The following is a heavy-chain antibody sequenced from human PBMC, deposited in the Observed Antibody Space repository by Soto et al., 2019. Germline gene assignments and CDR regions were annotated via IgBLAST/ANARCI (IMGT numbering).Heavy chain of an antibody. CDR2: ISGSGGST. Sequence: GGALRLSCAASGFTLISYAMSWVLQAPWKGLEWVSAISGSGGSTYYADSVKGRFTISRDNSKNTLYLQMNSLRAEDTAVYYCAKGPYCSGGICYIYNWFDPWGQGTLVTVSS. D-gene: IGHD2-15*01. J-gene: IGHJ5*02. CDR3: AKGPYCSGGICYIYNWFDP. V-gene: IGHV3-23*01. CDR1: GFTLISYA.